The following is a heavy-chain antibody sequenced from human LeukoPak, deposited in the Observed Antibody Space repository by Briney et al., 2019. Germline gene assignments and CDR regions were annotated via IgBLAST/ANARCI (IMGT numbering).Heavy chain of an antibody. D-gene: IGHD4-17*01. J-gene: IGHJ5*02. V-gene: IGHV1-69*05. CDR3: AREMSSRLRWFDP. Sequence: GSSVKVSCKASGGTLSSYAISWVRQAPGQGLEWMGGIIPIFGTANYAQKLQGRVTITTDESTSTAYMELSSLRSEDTAVYYCAREMSSRLRWFDPWGQGTLVTVSS. CDR1: GGTLSSYA. CDR2: IIPIFGTA.